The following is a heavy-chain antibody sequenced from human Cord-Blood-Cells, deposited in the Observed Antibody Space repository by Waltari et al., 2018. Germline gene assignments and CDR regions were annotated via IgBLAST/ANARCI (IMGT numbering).Heavy chain of an antibody. D-gene: IGHD3-10*01. CDR1: GFTFSGSA. CDR2: IRSKANSDAT. CDR3: TRHDVAGIDY. V-gene: IGHV3-73*02. Sequence: EVQLVESGGGLVQPGGSLKLSCAASGFTFSGSALPWVRQASGKGLEWVGRIRSKANSDATAYAASVKGRFTISRDDSKNTAYLQMNSLKTEDTAVYYCTRHDVAGIDYWGQGTLVTVSS. J-gene: IGHJ4*02.